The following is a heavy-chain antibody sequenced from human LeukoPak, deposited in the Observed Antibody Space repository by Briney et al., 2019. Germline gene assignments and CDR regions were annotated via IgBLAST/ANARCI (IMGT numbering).Heavy chain of an antibody. V-gene: IGHV1-18*01. CDR1: GYTFTSYG. Sequence: ASVKVSCKASGYTFTSYGISWVRQAPGQGLEWMGWISAYNGNTNYAQKLQGRVTMTTDTSTSTAYMELRSLRSDDTAVYYCARDPPTYYYDCSGRTFDYWGQGTLVTVSS. CDR3: ARDPPTYYYDCSGRTFDY. D-gene: IGHD3-22*01. J-gene: IGHJ4*02. CDR2: ISAYNGNT.